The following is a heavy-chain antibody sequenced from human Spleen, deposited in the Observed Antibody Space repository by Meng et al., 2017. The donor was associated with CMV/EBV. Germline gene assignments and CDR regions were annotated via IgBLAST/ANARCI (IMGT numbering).Heavy chain of an antibody. J-gene: IGHJ3*02. CDR3: ARYIVGQSFDI. Sequence: ASVKVSCKASGYTFTSDYIHWVRQAPGQGLEWMGIINPTGDSTSYAQRYQGRVIMTRDTSTSTVYMELGSLRSEDTAVYYCARYIVGQSFDIWGQGTVVTVSS. D-gene: IGHD1-26*01. CDR1: GYTFTSDY. CDR2: INPTGDST. V-gene: IGHV1-46*01.